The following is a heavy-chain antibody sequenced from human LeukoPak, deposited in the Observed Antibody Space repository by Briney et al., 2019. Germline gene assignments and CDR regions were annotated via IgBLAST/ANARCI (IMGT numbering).Heavy chain of an antibody. CDR3: ARHGIYGIAAAGIWFDP. V-gene: IGHV4-61*08. CDR2: IYYSGST. D-gene: IGHD6-13*01. Sequence: SETLSLTCGVSGASVRSIGYSWSWIRQPPGKGLEWIGYIYYSGSTNYNPSLKSRVTISVDTSKNQFSLKLSSVTAADTAVHYCARHGIYGIAAAGIWFDPWGQGTLVTVSS. J-gene: IGHJ5*02. CDR1: GASVRSIGYS.